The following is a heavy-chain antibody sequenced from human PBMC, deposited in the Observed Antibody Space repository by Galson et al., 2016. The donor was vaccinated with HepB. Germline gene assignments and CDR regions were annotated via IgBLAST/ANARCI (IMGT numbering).Heavy chain of an antibody. V-gene: IGHV3-11*01. Sequence: SLRLSCAASGFTFSDFYMSWIRQAPGKGLEWVSYISSSGNTIYYAYSVKGRFTISRDNAKNSLYLEMNGLRADDTAVYYCARDPARLDHWGKATLVTVSS. CDR3: ARDPARLDH. CDR2: ISSSGNTI. J-gene: IGHJ4*02. CDR1: GFTFSDFY. D-gene: IGHD6-6*01.